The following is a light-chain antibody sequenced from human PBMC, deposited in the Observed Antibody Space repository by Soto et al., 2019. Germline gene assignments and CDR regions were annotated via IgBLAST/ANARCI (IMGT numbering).Light chain of an antibody. CDR2: KAS. CDR1: QSISNH. CDR3: QQYNNYWT. Sequence: DIQMTQSPSSLSASVEDRVIITCRASQSISNHLNWYQQKPGKAPKLLIYKASTLKSGVPSRFSGSGSATEFTLTISSLQPDDFATYYCQQYNNYWTFGQGTKVDI. V-gene: IGKV1-5*03. J-gene: IGKJ1*01.